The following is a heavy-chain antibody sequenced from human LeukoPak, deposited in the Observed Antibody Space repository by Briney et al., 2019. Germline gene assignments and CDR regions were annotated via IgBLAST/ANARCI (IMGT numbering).Heavy chain of an antibody. J-gene: IGHJ3*02. D-gene: IGHD3-10*01. Sequence: AAVKVSCKASGYTFTGYYMHWGRQAPGQGLEWIGWINPNSGGTNYAQKFQGRVTMTRDTSMSTAYMELSRLRSDDTAVYYCAREAQLLWFGEFWNPAFDIWGQGTMVTVSS. V-gene: IGHV1-2*02. CDR3: AREAQLLWFGEFWNPAFDI. CDR2: INPNSGGT. CDR1: GYTFTGYY.